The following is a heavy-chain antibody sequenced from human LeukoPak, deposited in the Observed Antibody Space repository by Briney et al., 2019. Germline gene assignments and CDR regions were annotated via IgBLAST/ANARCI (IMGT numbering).Heavy chain of an antibody. J-gene: IGHJ3*02. D-gene: IGHD4-11*01. Sequence: GESLKISCKGSGYSFTSYWIGWVRQIPGKRLEWMGIIYTGDSDTRYSPSFHGQVTISADKSISTAYLQWSSLKASDTAMYYCARSKTTVTTGSAFDIWGQGTMVTVSS. CDR1: GYSFTSYW. CDR2: IYTGDSDT. CDR3: ARSKTTVTTGSAFDI. V-gene: IGHV5-51*01.